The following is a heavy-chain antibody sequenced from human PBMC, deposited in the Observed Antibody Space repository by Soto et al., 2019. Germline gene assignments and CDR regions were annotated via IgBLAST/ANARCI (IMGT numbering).Heavy chain of an antibody. CDR1: GGTFSGYA. J-gene: IGHJ1*01. CDR3: ARDPRSITGTTSSEDFQH. V-gene: IGHV1-69*01. Sequence: QAQLMQFGAEVKKPGSSVKVSCKASGGTFSGYAISWVRQAPGQGLEWMGGIVPLLGITNYAQKFQGRITIAADESTGTAYMDLRSLRSEDTAVYYCARDPRSITGTTSSEDFQHWGQGTLVSVSS. D-gene: IGHD1-20*01. CDR2: IVPLLGIT.